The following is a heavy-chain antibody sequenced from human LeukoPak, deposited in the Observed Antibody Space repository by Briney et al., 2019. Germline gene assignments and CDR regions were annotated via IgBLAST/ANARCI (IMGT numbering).Heavy chain of an antibody. Sequence: PSETLSLTCAVYGGSFSAYYWSWIRQPPGKGLEWIGEINHSGRPNYSPSLKSRVTISIDMSKNEFSLRLSSVTAADTAMYYCASLRYDSSAYDHPLPHHWGQGTLVTVSS. CDR3: ASLRYDSSAYDHPLPHH. D-gene: IGHD3-22*01. CDR1: GGSFSAYY. CDR2: INHSGRP. V-gene: IGHV4-34*01. J-gene: IGHJ5*02.